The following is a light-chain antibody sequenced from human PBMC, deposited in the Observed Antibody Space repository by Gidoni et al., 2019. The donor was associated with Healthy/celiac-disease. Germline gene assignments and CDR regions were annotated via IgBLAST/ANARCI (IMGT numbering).Light chain of an antibody. J-gene: IGKJ5*01. V-gene: IGKV3-20*01. Sequence: EIVLTQSPGTLSLSPGERATLSCRASQSVSSSYLAGYQQKPGQAPRLLIYGASSRATGIPDRLSGSGSGTDFTLTISRLEPEDFAVYYCQQYGSSPPRVTFGQGTRLEIK. CDR3: QQYGSSPPRVT. CDR2: GAS. CDR1: QSVSSSY.